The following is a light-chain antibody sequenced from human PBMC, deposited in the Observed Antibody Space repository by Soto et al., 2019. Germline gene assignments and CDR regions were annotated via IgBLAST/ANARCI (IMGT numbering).Light chain of an antibody. Sequence: QSALTQPPSASGSPGPSVTISCTGTSSDVGGYNYVSWYQQHPGKAPKVMIYEVSKRPSGVPDRFSGSKSGNTASLTVSGLQAEDEADYYCSSYAGSSVVFGGGTKLTVL. V-gene: IGLV2-8*01. CDR2: EVS. CDR3: SSYAGSSVV. J-gene: IGLJ2*01. CDR1: SSDVGGYNY.